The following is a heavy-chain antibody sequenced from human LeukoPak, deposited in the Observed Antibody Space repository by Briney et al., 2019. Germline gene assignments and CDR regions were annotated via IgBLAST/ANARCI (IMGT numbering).Heavy chain of an antibody. Sequence: GGPLRLSCEASGFTFRRYWISGFRQAPGKGLESLANIKEDGSEKYYVDSVKGRFTISRDNAKNSLYLQMNSLRAEDTAVYYCARDWLAGNPYHAFDLWGKGTMVTVSS. CDR1: GFTFRRYW. CDR3: ARDWLAGNPYHAFDL. D-gene: IGHD3-22*01. J-gene: IGHJ3*01. V-gene: IGHV3-7*01. CDR2: IKEDGSEK.